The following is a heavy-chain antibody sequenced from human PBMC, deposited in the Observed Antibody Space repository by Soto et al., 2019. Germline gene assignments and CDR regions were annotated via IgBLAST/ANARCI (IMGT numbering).Heavy chain of an antibody. CDR2: IYPGDFDT. D-gene: IGHD1-1*01. CDR1: GYKFSAYW. CDR3: ARRPQKAYDPIDY. V-gene: IGHV5-51*01. Sequence: GESLKISCMTSGYKFSAYWIAWVRQRPGKGLEWMGIIYPGDFDTRYSPSFEGQVTISVDRSTNTAHLQWNSLKASDTAMYYCARRPQKAYDPIDYWGQGTLVTVSS. J-gene: IGHJ4*02.